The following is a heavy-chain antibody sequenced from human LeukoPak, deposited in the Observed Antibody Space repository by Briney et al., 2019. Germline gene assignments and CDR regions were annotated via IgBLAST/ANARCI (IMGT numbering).Heavy chain of an antibody. V-gene: IGHV3-74*01. D-gene: IGHD3-9*01. CDR3: ASWALFDWLSSNWFDP. Sequence: PGGSLRLSCAASGFTFSTYWMHWVRQAPGKGLVWVSRINTDGSTTSYADSVKGRFTISRDNAKNSLYLQMNSLRAEDTAVYYCASWALFDWLSSNWFDPWGQGTLVTVSS. J-gene: IGHJ5*02. CDR1: GFTFSTYW. CDR2: INTDGSTT.